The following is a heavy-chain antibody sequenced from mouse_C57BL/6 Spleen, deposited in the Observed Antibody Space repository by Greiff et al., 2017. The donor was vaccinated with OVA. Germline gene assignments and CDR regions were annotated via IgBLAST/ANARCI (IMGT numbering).Heavy chain of an antibody. J-gene: IGHJ4*01. Sequence: QVQLQQSGAELVMPGASVKLSCKASGYTFTSYWMHWVKQRPGQGLEWIGEIDPSDSYTNYNQKFKGKSTLTVDKSSSTAYMQLSSLTSEDSAVYYCARSITTVGYYAMDYWGQGTSVTVSS. V-gene: IGHV1-69*01. CDR3: ARSITTVGYYAMDY. D-gene: IGHD1-1*01. CDR1: GYTFTSYW. CDR2: IDPSDSYT.